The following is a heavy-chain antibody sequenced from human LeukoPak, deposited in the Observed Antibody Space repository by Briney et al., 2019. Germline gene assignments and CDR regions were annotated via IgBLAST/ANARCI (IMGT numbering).Heavy chain of an antibody. V-gene: IGHV4-39*01. D-gene: IGHD1-26*01. CDR1: GGSISSSSYY. CDR2: IYYSGST. CDR3: ARPISSGSYSFDLGY. J-gene: IGHJ4*02. Sequence: SETLSLTCTVSGGSISSSSYYWGWLRPPPGKGLEWFGSIYYSGSTYYNPSLKSRVTISVDTSKNQFSLKLSSVTAADTAVYYCARPISSGSYSFDLGYWGQGTLVTVSS.